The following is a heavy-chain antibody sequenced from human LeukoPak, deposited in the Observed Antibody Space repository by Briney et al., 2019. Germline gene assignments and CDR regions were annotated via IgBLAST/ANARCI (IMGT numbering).Heavy chain of an antibody. CDR3: ARVVSGYDFAWFDP. J-gene: IGHJ5*02. CDR2: INHSGST. CDR1: GGSFSGYY. V-gene: IGHV4-34*01. Sequence: SETLSLTCAVYGGSFSGYYWSWIRQPPGKGLEWIGEINHSGSTNYNPSLKSRVTMSVDTSKNQFSLKLSSVTAADTAVYYCARVVSGYDFAWFDPWGQGTLVTVSS. D-gene: IGHD5-12*01.